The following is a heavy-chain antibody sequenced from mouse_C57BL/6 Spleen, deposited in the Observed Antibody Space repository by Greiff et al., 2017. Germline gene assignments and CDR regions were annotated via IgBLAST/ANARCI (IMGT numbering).Heavy chain of an antibody. D-gene: IGHD2-3*01. CDR1: GYTFTDYN. V-gene: IGHV1-18*01. Sequence: VQLKQSGPELVKPGASVKIPCKASGYTFTDYNMDWVKQSHGKSLEWIGDINPNNGGTIYNQKFKGKATLTVDKSSSTAYMELRSLTSEDTAVYYCARRWLLNAMDYWGQGTSVTVSS. J-gene: IGHJ4*01. CDR3: ARRWLLNAMDY. CDR2: INPNNGGT.